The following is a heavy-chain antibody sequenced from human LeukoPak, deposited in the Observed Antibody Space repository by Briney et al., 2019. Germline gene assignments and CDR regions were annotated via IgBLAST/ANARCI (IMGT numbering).Heavy chain of an antibody. CDR3: ASLSSSYSFDY. Sequence: NPSETLSLTCTVSGGSISGSSYYWGWIRQPPGKGLEWIGYIYYSGSTNYNPSLKSRVTISVDTSKNQFSLKLSSVTAADTAVYYCASLSSSYSFDYWGQGTLVTVSS. CDR1: GGSISGSSYY. D-gene: IGHD6-13*01. V-gene: IGHV4-61*05. CDR2: IYYSGST. J-gene: IGHJ4*02.